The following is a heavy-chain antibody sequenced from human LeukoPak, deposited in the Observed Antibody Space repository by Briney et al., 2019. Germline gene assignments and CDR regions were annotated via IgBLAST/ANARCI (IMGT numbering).Heavy chain of an antibody. D-gene: IGHD4-11*01. Sequence: SETLSLTCAVYGGSFSGYYWSWIRQPPGKGREWIGEINHSGSTNYNPSLKSRVTISVDTSKNQFSLKLSSVTAADTAVYYCARTALQYGNSRSYYYYMDVRGKGTTVTVSS. CDR1: GGSFSGYY. CDR3: ARTALQYGNSRSYYYYMDV. V-gene: IGHV4-34*01. CDR2: INHSGST. J-gene: IGHJ6*03.